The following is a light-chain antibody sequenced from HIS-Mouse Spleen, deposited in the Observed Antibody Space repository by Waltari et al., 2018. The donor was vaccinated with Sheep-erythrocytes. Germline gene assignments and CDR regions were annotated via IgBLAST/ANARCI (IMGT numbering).Light chain of an antibody. V-gene: IGLV2-11*01. CDR2: DVS. CDR3: CSYAGSYNHV. Sequence: QSALTQPRSVSGSPGQSVTISCTGTSSDVGGYNYVSWYQQHPGKAPKLMIYDVSKRPSGVPHRFSGSKSGNTASLTISGLQAEYEADYYCCSYAGSYNHVFATGTKVTVL. CDR1: SSDVGGYNY. J-gene: IGLJ1*01.